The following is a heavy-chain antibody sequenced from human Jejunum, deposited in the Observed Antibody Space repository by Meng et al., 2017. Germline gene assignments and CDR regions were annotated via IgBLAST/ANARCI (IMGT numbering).Heavy chain of an antibody. V-gene: IGHV6-1*01. D-gene: IGHD1-1*01. Sequence: HAGPGRVKPSQTLALTCAISGDSVSSTSAAWNWIRQSPSRGLEWLGRTYYRSKWYNQYAVHVRSRITINPDTSKNQFSLHLDSVTPEDTAVYYCASWRYDHWGQGTLVTVSS. CDR2: TYYRSKWYN. CDR3: ASWRYDH. CDR1: GDSVSSTSAA. J-gene: IGHJ4*02.